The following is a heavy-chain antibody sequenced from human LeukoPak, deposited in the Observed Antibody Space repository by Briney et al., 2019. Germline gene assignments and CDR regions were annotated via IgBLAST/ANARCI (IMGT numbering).Heavy chain of an antibody. CDR3: ARDPGW. CDR1: GFTFGNYG. V-gene: IGHV3-30*03. CDR2: ISYDGSSE. J-gene: IGHJ4*02. Sequence: AGGSLRLSCAVSGFTFGNYGMHWVRQAPGKGLEWVALISYDGSSEYYAGSVKGRFTISRDNSKITVYLQMNSLRAEDTAVYYCARDPGWWGQGTLVTVSS.